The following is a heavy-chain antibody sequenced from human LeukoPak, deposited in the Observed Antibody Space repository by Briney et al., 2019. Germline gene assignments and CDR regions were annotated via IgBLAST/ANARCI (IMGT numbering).Heavy chain of an antibody. D-gene: IGHD4-23*01. CDR1: GFTFSSYV. CDR2: ISHDGFI. V-gene: IGHV3-74*01. Sequence: SGGSLRLSCETAGFTFSSYVMHWVRRTPGKGLVWVSRISHDGFISYADSVKGRFSISRDNAKNTLYLQMNSLRVEDTAVYYCARGRPHGNDYWGQGTLVTVSS. CDR3: ARGRPHGNDY. J-gene: IGHJ4*02.